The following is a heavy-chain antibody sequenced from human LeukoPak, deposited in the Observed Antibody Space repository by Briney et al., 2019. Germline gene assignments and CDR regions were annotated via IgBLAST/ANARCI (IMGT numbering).Heavy chain of an antibody. D-gene: IGHD4-23*01. CDR2: ISSNGGTT. Sequence: GGSLRLSCSASGFTFSSYAMHWVRKAPGKGLEYVSSISSNGGTTYYADSVKGKFTISRDNSKNTLYLQMSSLRAEDTAVYYCVKVNNGGNSGFDYWGQGTLVTVSP. J-gene: IGHJ4*02. V-gene: IGHV3-64D*06. CDR3: VKVNNGGNSGFDY. CDR1: GFTFSSYA.